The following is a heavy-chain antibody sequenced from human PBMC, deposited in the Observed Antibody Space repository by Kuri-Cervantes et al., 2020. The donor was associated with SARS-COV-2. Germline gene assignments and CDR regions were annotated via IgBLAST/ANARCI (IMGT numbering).Heavy chain of an antibody. J-gene: IGHJ3*02. CDR1: GFTVSSNY. Sequence: GGSLRLSCAASGFTVSSNYMSWVRQAPGKGLEWVSVIYSGGGRYYADSVKGRFTISRDNYKNTLCLQMNSLRAKDTAVYYCARRESWKGDFDIWGQGTMVTVSS. V-gene: IGHV3-53*01. D-gene: IGHD1-1*01. CDR3: ARRESWKGDFDI. CDR2: IYSGGGR.